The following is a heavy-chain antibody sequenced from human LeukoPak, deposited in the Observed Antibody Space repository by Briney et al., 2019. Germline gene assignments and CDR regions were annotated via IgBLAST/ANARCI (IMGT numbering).Heavy chain of an antibody. D-gene: IGHD4-11*01. Sequence: SVKVSCKASGGTFSSYAISWVRQAPGQGLEWMGGIIPIFGTANYAQKFQGRVTITADESTSTAYMELSSLRSEDTAVYYCARVGYSNYEGLYFDYWGQGTLVTVSS. CDR2: IIPIFGTA. V-gene: IGHV1-69*13. CDR1: GGTFSSYA. CDR3: ARVGYSNYEGLYFDY. J-gene: IGHJ4*02.